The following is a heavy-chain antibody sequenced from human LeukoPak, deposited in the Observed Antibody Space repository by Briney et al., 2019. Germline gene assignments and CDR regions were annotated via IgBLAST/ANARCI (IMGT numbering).Heavy chain of an antibody. CDR3: VRDPSGSGFAFDS. J-gene: IGHJ4*02. V-gene: IGHV3-23*01. D-gene: IGHD1-1*01. Sequence: PGGSLRLSCAASGFTFSSSAMSWVRQAPGKGLEWVAAISDTGRLSYCADSVKGRFTISRDNSEDTLYLQMNSLRAEDTAVYYCVRDPSGSGFAFDSWGQGALVTVSS. CDR1: GFTFSSSA. CDR2: ISDTGRLS.